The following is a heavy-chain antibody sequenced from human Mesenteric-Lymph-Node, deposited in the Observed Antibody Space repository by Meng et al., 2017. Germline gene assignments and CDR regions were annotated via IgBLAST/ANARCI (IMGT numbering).Heavy chain of an antibody. CDR2: IIPIFGTA. V-gene: IGHV1-69*05. J-gene: IGHJ4*02. CDR3: ARDSLGGSYMPFDY. Sequence: SVKVSCKASGYTFTGYYMHWVRQAPGQGLEWMGGIIPIFGTANYAQKFQGRVTITTDESTSTAYMELSSLRSEDTAVYYCARDSLGGSYMPFDYWGQGTLVTVSS. CDR1: GYTFTGYY. D-gene: IGHD1-26*01.